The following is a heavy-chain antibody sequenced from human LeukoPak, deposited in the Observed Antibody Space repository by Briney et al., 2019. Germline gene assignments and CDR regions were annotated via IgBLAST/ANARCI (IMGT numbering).Heavy chain of an antibody. D-gene: IGHD4-17*01. J-gene: IGHJ4*02. CDR3: AREEANYGIDY. Sequence: PSETLSLTCTVSGGSIRSSTSYWGWIRQPPGKGLEWIGSIYYSGSTYYSPSLKSRVTMSVDTSKNQFSLKVRSVTAADTAVYYCAREEANYGIDYWGQGAPVTVSS. V-gene: IGHV4-39*02. CDR1: GGSIRSSTSY. CDR2: IYYSGST.